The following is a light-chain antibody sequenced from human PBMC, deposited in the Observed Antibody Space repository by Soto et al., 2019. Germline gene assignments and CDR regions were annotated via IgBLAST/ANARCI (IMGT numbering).Light chain of an antibody. Sequence: EIVMTQSPATLSVSPGEGATLSCRASQGIGDTLAWYQQKPGQTPRLLIYDTSIRATGVPARFSGSRSGAEFTLTISSLQSEDFAVYYCQNYGGSLPWTFGPGTKVDIK. CDR1: QGIGDT. J-gene: IGKJ1*01. CDR2: DTS. CDR3: QNYGGSLPWT. V-gene: IGKV3-15*01.